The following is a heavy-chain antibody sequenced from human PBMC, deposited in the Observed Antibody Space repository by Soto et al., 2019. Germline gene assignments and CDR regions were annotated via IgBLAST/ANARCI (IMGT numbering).Heavy chain of an antibody. CDR3: ARERYQVISDGMDV. Sequence: ASVKVSCKASGYTFTGYYIHWVREAPGQGLEWMGWINPQTGGTSYAQKFQGRVTLSRDTSINTAYLELSRLRFDDAAVYFCARERYQVISDGMDVWGQGATVTVSS. J-gene: IGHJ6*02. V-gene: IGHV1-2*02. CDR2: INPQTGGT. D-gene: IGHD2-2*01. CDR1: GYTFTGYY.